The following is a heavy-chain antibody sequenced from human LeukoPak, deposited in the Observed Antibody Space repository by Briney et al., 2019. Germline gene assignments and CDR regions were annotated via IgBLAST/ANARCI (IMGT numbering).Heavy chain of an antibody. CDR1: GFTFTNYN. CDR3: ARDPYSGNYGAYYYYMDV. D-gene: IGHD5-12*01. Sequence: GGSLRLACVDSGFTFTNYNMNWVRQAPGKAMEWVSSITSSGTYTFYADSVKGRFTISRDNAKNSLFLQMDSLGPEDTAVYFCARDPYSGNYGAYYYYMDVWGKGTTVTISS. J-gene: IGHJ6*03. CDR2: ITSSGTYT. V-gene: IGHV3-21*01.